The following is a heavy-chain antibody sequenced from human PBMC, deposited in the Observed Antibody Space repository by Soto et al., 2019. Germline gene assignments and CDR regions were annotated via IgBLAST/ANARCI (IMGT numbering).Heavy chain of an antibody. J-gene: IGHJ6*02. CDR1: GGSFSGYY. CDR3: ARTRGDFWSGYWAYYYYAMDV. Sequence: LSLTCAVYGGSFSGYYWSWIRQPPGKGLEWIGEINHSGSTNYNPSLKSRVTISVDTFKNQFSLKLSSVTAADTAVHYCARTRGDFWSGYWAYYYYAMDVSGPGTTVTVSS. D-gene: IGHD3-3*01. V-gene: IGHV4-34*01. CDR2: INHSGST.